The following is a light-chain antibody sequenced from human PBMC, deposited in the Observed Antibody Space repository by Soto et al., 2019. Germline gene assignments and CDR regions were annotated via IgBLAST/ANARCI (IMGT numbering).Light chain of an antibody. CDR3: SSYSTSSTLNYV. Sequence: QSALTQPASVSGSPGQSITISCTGTSADVGGHNFVSWYQQHPGKAPKLMIYEVTNRPSGVSPRFSGSKSGNTASLTISVLQAEDEDDYYCSSYSTSSTLNYVFGTGTKLTVL. CDR2: EVT. J-gene: IGLJ1*01. V-gene: IGLV2-14*01. CDR1: SADVGGHNF.